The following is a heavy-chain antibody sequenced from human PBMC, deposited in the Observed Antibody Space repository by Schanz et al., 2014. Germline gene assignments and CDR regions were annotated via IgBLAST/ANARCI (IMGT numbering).Heavy chain of an antibody. CDR3: ARGRLVVAKIFDV. Sequence: EVQLVESGGGLAQPGGSLRLSCAASGITFSGYSMNWVRQAPGKGLEWVSYISSSSSTIYYADSVKGRFTISRDNAKNSLYLQMNSLRAEDTGVYYCARGRLVVAKIFDVWGQGTMVTVSS. CDR1: GITFSGYS. CDR2: ISSSSSTI. V-gene: IGHV3-48*01. J-gene: IGHJ3*01. D-gene: IGHD3-22*01.